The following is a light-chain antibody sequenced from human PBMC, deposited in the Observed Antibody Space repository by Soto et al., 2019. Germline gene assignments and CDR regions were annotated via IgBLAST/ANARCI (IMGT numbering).Light chain of an antibody. CDR2: DAS. CDR1: QSISSW. Sequence: DIQMTQSPSTLSASVGDRVTITCRASQSISSWLAWYQQKTGKAPKLLIYDASSLESGVPSRFSGSGSGTEFTLTISSLQPDDFATYYCQQYNSYSPLFTFGPGTKVDIK. CDR3: QQYNSYSPLFT. J-gene: IGKJ3*01. V-gene: IGKV1-5*01.